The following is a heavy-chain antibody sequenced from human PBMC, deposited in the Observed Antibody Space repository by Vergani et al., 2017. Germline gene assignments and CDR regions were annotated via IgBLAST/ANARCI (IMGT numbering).Heavy chain of an antibody. D-gene: IGHD4-17*01. Sequence: EVQLVESGGGLVQPGRSLRLSCAASGFTFDDYAMHWVRQAPGKGLEWVSGISWNSGSIGYADSVKGRFTISRDHAKNSLYLQMNSLRAEDTALYYCAKADYGDYGFDYGGQGTLVTVSS. CDR3: AKADYGDYGFDY. CDR1: GFTFDDYA. J-gene: IGHJ4*02. V-gene: IGHV3-9*01. CDR2: ISWNSGSI.